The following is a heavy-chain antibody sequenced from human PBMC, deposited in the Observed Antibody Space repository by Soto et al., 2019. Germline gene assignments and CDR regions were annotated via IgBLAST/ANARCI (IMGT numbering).Heavy chain of an antibody. CDR1: GYTFINYG. J-gene: IGHJ4*02. V-gene: IGHV1-18*01. CDR2: ISAYNGNT. D-gene: IGHD2-15*01. CDR3: ARNPLGGSPGPFDY. Sequence: GASVKVYCKASGYTFINYGITWVRQAPGQGLEWMGWISAYNGNTNYAQKLQGRVTMTTDTSTSTAYMDLRSLRSDDTAVYYCARNPLGGSPGPFDYWGQGTLVTVSS.